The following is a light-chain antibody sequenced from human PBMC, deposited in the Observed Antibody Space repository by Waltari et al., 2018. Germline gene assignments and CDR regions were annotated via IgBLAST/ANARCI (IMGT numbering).Light chain of an antibody. Sequence: EIVLTQSPATLSLSPGERATLSCRASQSVSSYLAWYQQKPCQAPRLLIYDASNRATGIPARFSGSGSGTDFTLTISSLEPEDFAVYYCQQRSNLPPLTFGGGTKVEIK. CDR2: DAS. J-gene: IGKJ4*01. CDR3: QQRSNLPPLT. CDR1: QSVSSY. V-gene: IGKV3-11*01.